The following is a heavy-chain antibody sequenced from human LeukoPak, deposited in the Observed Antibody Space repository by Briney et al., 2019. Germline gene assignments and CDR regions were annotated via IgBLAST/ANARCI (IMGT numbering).Heavy chain of an antibody. V-gene: IGHV3-30-3*01. CDR2: ISYDGSNK. D-gene: IGHD6-19*01. CDR1: GFTFSSYA. Sequence: GGSLRLSCAASGFTFSSYAMHWVRQAPGKGLEWVAVISYDGSNKYYADSVKGRFTISRDNSKNTLYLQMNSLRAEDTAVYYCARGQWLADLDYWGHGTLVTVSS. J-gene: IGHJ4*01. CDR3: ARGQWLADLDY.